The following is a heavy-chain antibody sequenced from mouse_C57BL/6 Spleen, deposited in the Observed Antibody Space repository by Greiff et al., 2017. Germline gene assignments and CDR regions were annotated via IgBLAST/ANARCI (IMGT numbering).Heavy chain of an antibody. Sequence: VKLQESGPGLVQPSPTLSITCTVSGFSLTSYGVHWVRQSPGQGLEWLGVIWRVGSPDYNAACISRLGISKDNSTSQVFFKMNSLQADDTAIYDCARTVVATEYYAMDYWGQGTSVTVSS. CDR1: GFSLTSYG. J-gene: IGHJ4*01. CDR3: ARTVVATEYYAMDY. CDR2: IWRVGSP. V-gene: IGHV2-2*01. D-gene: IGHD1-1*01.